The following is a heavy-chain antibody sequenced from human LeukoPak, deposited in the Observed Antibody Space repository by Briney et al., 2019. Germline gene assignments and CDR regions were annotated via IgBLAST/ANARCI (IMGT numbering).Heavy chain of an antibody. J-gene: IGHJ6*03. V-gene: IGHV4-34*01. CDR2: INHSGST. CDR1: GGSFSGYY. D-gene: IGHD2-21*02. Sequence: TSETLSLTCAVYGGSFSGYYWSWIRQPPGKGLEWIGEINHSGSTNYNPSLKSRVTISVDTSKNQFSLKLSSVTAADTAVYYCARLAVTRPRDYYCYYMDVWGKGTMVTISS. CDR3: ARLAVTRPRDYYCYYMDV.